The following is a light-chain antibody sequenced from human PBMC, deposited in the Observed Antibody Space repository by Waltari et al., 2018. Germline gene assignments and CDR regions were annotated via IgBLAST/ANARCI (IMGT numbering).Light chain of an antibody. V-gene: IGLV1-51*02. CDR1: SSNIGNNS. CDR2: EDS. Sequence: QSVLTQPPSVSAAPAQRVTISCSGGSSNIGNNSLAGYRQFPGTAPKLLIYEDSERPSGIPGRFSGSKSGTSATLDITGLQAGDEADYYCGTWDSSLSGAVFGGGTHLTVL. CDR3: GTWDSSLSGAV. J-gene: IGLJ7*01.